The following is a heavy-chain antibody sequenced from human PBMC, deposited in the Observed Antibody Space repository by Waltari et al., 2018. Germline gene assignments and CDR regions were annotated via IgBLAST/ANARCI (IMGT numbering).Heavy chain of an antibody. CDR3: ARVMGTEEWYYFDY. D-gene: IGHD3-3*01. J-gene: IGHJ4*02. V-gene: IGHV3-74*03. Sequence: EVQLVESGGGLVQPGGSLRLSCAASGFTFSNYWMHWVRQAPGKGLVWVSRINSDGSSTTYADSVKGRFTISRDNAKNTLLLQMNSLGAEDTAVYYCARVMGTEEWYYFDYWGQGTLVTVSS. CDR1: GFTFSNYW. CDR2: INSDGSST.